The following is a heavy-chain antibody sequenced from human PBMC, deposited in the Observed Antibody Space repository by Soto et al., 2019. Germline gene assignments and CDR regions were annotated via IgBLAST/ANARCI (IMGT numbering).Heavy chain of an antibody. CDR2: ISSSGPTI. Sequence: GGSLSLSCAASGFTFSPYEMSWVRHAPGKGLEWISYISSSGPTIHYADSVKGRFSISRDNAKKSLFLQMNSLRAEDTAVYYCVREAPCSNGVCQFDYWGRGTLVTVSS. CDR1: GFTFSPYE. J-gene: IGHJ4*02. D-gene: IGHD2-8*01. V-gene: IGHV3-48*03. CDR3: VREAPCSNGVCQFDY.